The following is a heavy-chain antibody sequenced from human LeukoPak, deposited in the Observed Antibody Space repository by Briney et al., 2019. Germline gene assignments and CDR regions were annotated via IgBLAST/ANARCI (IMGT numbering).Heavy chain of an antibody. Sequence: GGSLRLSCAASGFTFDDYAVHWVRQAPGKGLEWVSGINWNSGSIDYADSVKGRFTISRGNAKNSLYLQMNSLRVEDTALYYCAKDIRGGWTTGTQGYLDYWGQGTLVTVSS. CDR2: INWNSGSI. J-gene: IGHJ4*02. V-gene: IGHV3-9*01. CDR3: AKDIRGGWTTGTQGYLDY. CDR1: GFTFDDYA. D-gene: IGHD4-17*01.